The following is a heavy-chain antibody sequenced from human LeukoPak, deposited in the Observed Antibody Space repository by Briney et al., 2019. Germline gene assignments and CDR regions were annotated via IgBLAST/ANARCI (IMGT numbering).Heavy chain of an antibody. Sequence: ASVMVSSTASGYTFTSNYMHWVRQAPGQGLEWMGMINPSSGSPRYAKTVQGRVTMTRDTSTSTVYMEMSSLRSEDTAVYYCARDRGRTMLVDHWGQGTLVTVSS. V-gene: IGHV1-46*01. D-gene: IGHD1-7*01. CDR2: INPSSGSP. CDR1: GYTFTSNY. CDR3: ARDRGRTMLVDH. J-gene: IGHJ5*02.